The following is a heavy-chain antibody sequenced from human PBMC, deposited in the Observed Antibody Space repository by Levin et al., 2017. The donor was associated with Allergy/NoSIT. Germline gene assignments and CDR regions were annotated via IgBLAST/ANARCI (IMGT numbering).Heavy chain of an antibody. D-gene: IGHD6-6*01. CDR1: GFTFSSYS. Sequence: TGGSLRLSCAASGFTFSSYSMNWVRQAPGKGLEWVSSISSSSSYIYYADSVKGRFTISRDNAKNSLYLQMNSLRAEDTAVYYCARDHDTLSIAARPDLFYWGQGTLVTVSS. CDR2: ISSSSSYI. J-gene: IGHJ4*02. V-gene: IGHV3-21*01. CDR3: ARDHDTLSIAARPDLFY.